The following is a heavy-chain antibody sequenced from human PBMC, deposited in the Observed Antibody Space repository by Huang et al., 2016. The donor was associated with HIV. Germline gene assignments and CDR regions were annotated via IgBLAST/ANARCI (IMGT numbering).Heavy chain of an antibody. CDR3: ARDSLLEMFHRHNWFDT. CDR1: GFRLGTYD. CDR2: ISGTTGSRTM. Sequence: EVQLVDSGGDLAPPGGSLTLSCVGVGFRLGTYDLNGVGQAPGRGLQVFEHISGTTGSRTMNYAESVKRRFTVSRDTAKNSLFLHMTSLGYEDTGTYYCARDSLLEMFHRHNWFDTGGQGTQVTVSA. D-gene: IGHD3-3*01. V-gene: IGHV3-48*02. J-gene: IGHJ5*02.